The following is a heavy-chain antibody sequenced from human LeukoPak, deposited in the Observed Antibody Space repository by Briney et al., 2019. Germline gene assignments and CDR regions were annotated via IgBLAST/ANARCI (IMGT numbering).Heavy chain of an antibody. CDR2: ISYDGSNK. Sequence: PGRSLRLSCAASGFTFSSYGMHWVRQAPGKGLEWVAVISYDGSNKYYADSVKGRFTISRDNSKNTLYLQMNSLRAEDTAVYYCAREVDGGNDYWGQGTLVAVSS. CDR3: AREVDGGNDY. J-gene: IGHJ4*02. CDR1: GFTFSSYG. D-gene: IGHD4-23*01. V-gene: IGHV3-30*03.